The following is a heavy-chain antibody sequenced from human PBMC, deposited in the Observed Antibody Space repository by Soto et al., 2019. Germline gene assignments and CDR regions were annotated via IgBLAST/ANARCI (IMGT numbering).Heavy chain of an antibody. V-gene: IGHV3-23*01. CDR3: AKNGRAAAMYNWFDP. CDR2: ISGSGGTT. CDR1: GFTFSSYA. J-gene: IGHJ5*02. Sequence: EVQLLESGGGLVQPGGSLRLSCTSSGFTFSSYAMNWVRQAPGKGLECVSTISGSGGTTYYADSVKGRFTISRDNSKNTLYLQMISLRAEDTAVYYCAKNGRAAAMYNWFDPWGQGTLVTVSS. D-gene: IGHD6-13*01.